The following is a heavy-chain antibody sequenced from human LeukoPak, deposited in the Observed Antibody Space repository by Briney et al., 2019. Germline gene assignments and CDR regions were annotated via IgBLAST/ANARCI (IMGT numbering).Heavy chain of an antibody. CDR3: ARVLSAGDAFDI. CDR1: TFTFSTYW. J-gene: IGHJ3*02. Sequence: PGGSLRLSCEASTFTFSTYWMHWVRQVPGKGLVWVSYINGDGSSSNYADSVKGRLTISRGNAKNTLYLQMNSLRAEDTAVYYCARVLSAGDAFDIWGQGTMVTVSS. D-gene: IGHD6-13*01. V-gene: IGHV3-74*01. CDR2: INGDGSSS.